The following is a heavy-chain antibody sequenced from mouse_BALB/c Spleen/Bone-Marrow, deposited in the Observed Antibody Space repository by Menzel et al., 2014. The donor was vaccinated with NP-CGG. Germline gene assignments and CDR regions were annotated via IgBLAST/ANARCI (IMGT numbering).Heavy chain of an antibody. V-gene: IGHV7-3*02. CDR3: ARDTVITTHWYFDV. D-gene: IGHD2-4*01. J-gene: IGHJ1*01. CDR2: IRNKANGYTT. CDR1: GFTFTDYY. Sequence: EVQGVESGGGLGQPGGSLRLSCATSGFTFTDYYMSWVRQPPGKALEWLGFIRNKANGYTTEYSASVKGRFTISRDNSQSILYLQMNTLRAEDSATYYCARDTVITTHWYFDVWGAGTTVTVPS.